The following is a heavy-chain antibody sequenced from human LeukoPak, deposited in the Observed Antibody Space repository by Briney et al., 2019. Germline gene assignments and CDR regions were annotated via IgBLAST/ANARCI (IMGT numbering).Heavy chain of an antibody. CDR2: INSGGYTM. Sequence: GGSLRLSCAASGFTFSTYEMNWVRQAPGKGLEWVSYINSGGYTMYYADSVKGRFTIPRDNAKNSLSLQMNSLRAEDTAVYYCARGRGSSGWGEGTLVTVSS. CDR3: ARGRGSSG. D-gene: IGHD6-19*01. V-gene: IGHV3-48*03. CDR1: GFTFSTYE. J-gene: IGHJ4*02.